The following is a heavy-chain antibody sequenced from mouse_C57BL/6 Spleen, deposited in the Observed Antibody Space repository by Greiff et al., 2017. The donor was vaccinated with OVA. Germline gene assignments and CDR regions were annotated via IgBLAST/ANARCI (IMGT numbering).Heavy chain of an antibody. Sequence: VQLQQPGAELVKPGASVKLSCTASGYTFTSYWMHWVKQRPGRGLEWIGRIDPNSGGTKYNEKFKSKATLTVDKPSSTAYMQLSSLTSEDSAVYYCASPYYSNYDYFDYWGQGTTLTVSS. V-gene: IGHV1-72*01. CDR2: IDPNSGGT. D-gene: IGHD2-5*01. CDR1: GYTFTSYW. CDR3: ASPYYSNYDYFDY. J-gene: IGHJ2*01.